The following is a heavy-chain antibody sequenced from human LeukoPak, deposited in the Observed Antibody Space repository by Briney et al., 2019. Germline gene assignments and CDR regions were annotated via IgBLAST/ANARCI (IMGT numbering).Heavy chain of an antibody. CDR2: INQDGTKK. D-gene: IGHD2-21*02. CDR1: EFTLNTYW. CDR3: AKDETPFCGGDCYLDAFDI. J-gene: IGHJ3*02. V-gene: IGHV3-7*01. Sequence: GGSLRLSCVASEFTLNTYWMTWVRQALGKGLEWVANINQDGTKKNYVDSVQGRFTISRDNTKNSLYLQMSGLRAEDTAIYYCAKDETPFCGGDCYLDAFDIWGQGTMVTVSS.